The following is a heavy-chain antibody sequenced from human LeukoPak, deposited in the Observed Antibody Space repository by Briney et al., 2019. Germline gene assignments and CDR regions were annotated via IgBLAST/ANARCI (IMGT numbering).Heavy chain of an antibody. CDR3: ARLDYYHFDY. CDR1: GGSISRYY. CDR2: ISYSGST. J-gene: IGHJ4*02. V-gene: IGHV4-59*01. Sequence: SETVSLTCTVSGGSISRYYWSWIRQPPGKGLEWIGYISYSGSTKYNPSLMSRVTISVDTSKNQFSLKLSSATAADTAVYYCARLDYYHFDYWGQGTVVTVSS. D-gene: IGHD3-22*01.